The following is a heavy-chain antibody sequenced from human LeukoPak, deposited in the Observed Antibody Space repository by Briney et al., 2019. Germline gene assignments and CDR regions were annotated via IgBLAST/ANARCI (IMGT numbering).Heavy chain of an antibody. CDR3: AQVQTGSGYYHPFDY. V-gene: IGHV3-23*01. CDR2: ISGSGGRR. J-gene: IGHJ4*02. D-gene: IGHD3-22*01. Sequence: GGSLRLFCAAAXXTFXSXXXXAXXXXXXXXXXISGSGGRRSYADSVKGRFTLSRDNYKNTLYLQMNSLRAEDTAVYYCAQVQTGSGYYHPFDYWGQGTLVTVSS. CDR1: XXTFXS.